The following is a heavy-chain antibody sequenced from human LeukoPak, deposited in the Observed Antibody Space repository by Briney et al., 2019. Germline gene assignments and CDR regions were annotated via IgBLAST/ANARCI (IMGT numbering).Heavy chain of an antibody. CDR1: GFTFSSYS. V-gene: IGHV3-21*01. CDR3: ARDRLSGSGVPFDY. D-gene: IGHD2-15*01. CDR2: ISSSSSYI. Sequence: GGSLRLSCAASGFTFSSYSMNWVRQAPGKGLEWVSSISSSSSYIYYADSVKGRFTISRDNAKNSLYLQMNSLRAEDTAVYYCARDRLSGSGVPFDYWGQGALVTVSS. J-gene: IGHJ4*02.